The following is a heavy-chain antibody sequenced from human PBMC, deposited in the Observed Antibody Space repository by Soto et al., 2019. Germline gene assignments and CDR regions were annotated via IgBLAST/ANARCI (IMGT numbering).Heavy chain of an antibody. CDR3: ARTDSVGYYPYF. Sequence: SETLSLTCAVSGYSISLGYYWGWIRQPPGKGLEWIGSIYHSGNTYYNPSLKSRVSISLDTSKNQFSLKLTSVTAADSAVNYCARTDSVGYYPYF. CDR2: IYHSGNT. D-gene: IGHD3-22*01. CDR1: GYSISLGYY. V-gene: IGHV4-38-2*01. J-gene: IGHJ4*01.